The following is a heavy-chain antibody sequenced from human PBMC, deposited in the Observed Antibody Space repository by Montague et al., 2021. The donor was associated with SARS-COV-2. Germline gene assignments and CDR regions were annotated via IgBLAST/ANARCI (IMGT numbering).Heavy chain of an antibody. J-gene: IGHJ4*02. CDR2: IYHSGST. CDR3: ARFFSSWTD. Sequence: SETLSLTCTVSGRSISSGNWWRWVRHPPQRRLWCIVEIYHSGSTNYNPSLKSRVTISLDKSKNQFSLNLCAATAADTPVYYCARFFSSWTDWGQGTLVTVSS. V-gene: IGHV4-4*02. D-gene: IGHD6-13*01. CDR1: GRSISSGNW.